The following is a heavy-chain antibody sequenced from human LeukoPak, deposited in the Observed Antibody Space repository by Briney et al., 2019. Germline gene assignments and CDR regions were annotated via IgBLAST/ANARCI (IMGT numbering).Heavy chain of an antibody. V-gene: IGHV4-39*07. CDR3: AIHYYDSSGQDY. CDR1: GGSISSSSYY. D-gene: IGHD3-22*01. CDR2: IYYSGST. Sequence: SETLSLTCTVSGGSISSSSYYWGWMRPPPGKGREWIGSIYYSGSTYYHPSLKRRVTISVDTSKNQFSLKLSSVTAADTAVYYCAIHYYDSSGQDYWGQGTLVTVSS. J-gene: IGHJ4*02.